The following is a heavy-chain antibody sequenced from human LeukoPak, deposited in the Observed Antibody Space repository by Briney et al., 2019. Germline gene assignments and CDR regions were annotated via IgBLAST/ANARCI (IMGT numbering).Heavy chain of an antibody. D-gene: IGHD5-18*01. Sequence: ASVKVSCKASGYTFTGFDINWVRQATGQGPEWMGWMNPSSGDTGYAQKFQGRVTFTRDTSTNTAYMELSSLTSEDTAVYYCATPTMRGPSYGYVRLLNWGQGSLVTVSS. CDR3: ATPTMRGPSYGYVRLLN. CDR1: GYTFTGFD. V-gene: IGHV1-8*03. CDR2: MNPSSGDT. J-gene: IGHJ4*02.